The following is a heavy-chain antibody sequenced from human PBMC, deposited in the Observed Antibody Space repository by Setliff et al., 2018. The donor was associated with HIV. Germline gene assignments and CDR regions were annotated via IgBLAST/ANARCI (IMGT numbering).Heavy chain of an antibody. CDR1: GGSISSHY. J-gene: IGHJ6*03. CDR3: ARDLAVAGLPQDYYYYMDV. Sequence: SETLSLTCTVSGGSISSHYWTWIRQPPGKGLECIGYISYSGITNYNPSLKSRVTISVDTSKNQFSLKLSSVTAADTAVYYCARDLAVAGLPQDYYYYMDVWGKGTTVTVSS. V-gene: IGHV4-59*11. CDR2: ISYSGIT. D-gene: IGHD6-19*01.